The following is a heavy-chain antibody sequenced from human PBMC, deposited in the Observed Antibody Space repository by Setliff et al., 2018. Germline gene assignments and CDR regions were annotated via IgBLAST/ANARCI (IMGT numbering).Heavy chain of an antibody. CDR2: MNPNSGNT. V-gene: IGHV1-8*01. CDR1: GYTFTSYD. CDR3: ARGWHYGSGSYRFSQGFDY. D-gene: IGHD3-10*01. J-gene: IGHJ4*02. Sequence: ASVKVSCKASGYTFTSYDINWVRQATGQGLEWMGWMNPNSGNTGYAQKFQGRVTMTRNTSISTAYMELSSLRSEDTAVYYCARGWHYGSGSYRFSQGFDYWGQGTLVTVSS.